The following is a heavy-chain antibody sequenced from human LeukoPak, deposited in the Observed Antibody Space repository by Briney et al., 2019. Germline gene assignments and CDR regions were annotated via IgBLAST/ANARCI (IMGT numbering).Heavy chain of an antibody. Sequence: GGSLRLSCAASGFTFSSYSMNWVRQTPGKGLEWVSSISSSSSYIYYADSVKGRFTISRDNAKNSLYLQMNSLRAEDTAVYYCARALRDILTGYYLDYWGQGTLVTVSS. V-gene: IGHV3-21*01. J-gene: IGHJ4*02. CDR1: GFTFSSYS. CDR3: ARALRDILTGYYLDY. D-gene: IGHD3-9*01. CDR2: ISSSSSYI.